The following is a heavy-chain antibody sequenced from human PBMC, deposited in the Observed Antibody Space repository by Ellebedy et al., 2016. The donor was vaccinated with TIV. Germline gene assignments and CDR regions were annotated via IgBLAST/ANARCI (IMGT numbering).Heavy chain of an antibody. V-gene: IGHV3-33*06. Sequence: GGSLRLSXAASGFTFSSYGMHWVRQAPGKGLEWVAVIWYDGSNKYYADSVKGRFTISRDNSKNTLYLQMNSLRAEDTAVYYCAKRPEGYSSSWYSDYWGQGTLVTVSS. CDR3: AKRPEGYSSSWYSDY. CDR1: GFTFSSYG. CDR2: IWYDGSNK. J-gene: IGHJ4*02. D-gene: IGHD6-13*01.